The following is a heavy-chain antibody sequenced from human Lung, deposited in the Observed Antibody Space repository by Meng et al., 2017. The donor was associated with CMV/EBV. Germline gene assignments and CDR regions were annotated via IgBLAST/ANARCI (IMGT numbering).Heavy chain of an antibody. V-gene: IGHV3-73*01. CDR1: GFTFSGSA. J-gene: IGHJ4*02. Sequence: GEXXKISCAASGFTFSGSAIHWVRQASGKGLEWVGRIKTKADNYATAYAASLKGRFTISRDDSQNTAYLQMNSLKTEDMAVYYCTRLTAADTSFDCWGQGTLVTVSS. D-gene: IGHD6-13*01. CDR3: TRLTAADTSFDC. CDR2: IKTKADNYAT.